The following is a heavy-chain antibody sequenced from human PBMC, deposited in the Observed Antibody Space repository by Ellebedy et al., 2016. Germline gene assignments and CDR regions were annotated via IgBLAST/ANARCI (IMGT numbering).Heavy chain of an antibody. J-gene: IGHJ4*02. CDR1: GFTVGNNY. CDR2: IYSGGST. Sequence: GESLKISXAASGFTVGNNYMIWVRQAPGKGLEWVSLIYSGGSTYYADSVKGRFTISRDNFKNTLYLQMNSLRAEDTAVYYCARNPGDCYSCGYWGQGTLVTVSS. CDR3: ARNPGDCYSCGY. D-gene: IGHD2-21*02. V-gene: IGHV3-53*01.